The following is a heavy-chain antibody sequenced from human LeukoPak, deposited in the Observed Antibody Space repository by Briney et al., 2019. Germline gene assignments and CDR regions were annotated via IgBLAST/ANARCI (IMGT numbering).Heavy chain of an antibody. J-gene: IGHJ4*02. CDR3: ARDGQWLVGPSFDY. D-gene: IGHD6-19*01. V-gene: IGHV7-4-1*02. CDR1: GYTFSNYT. Sequence: ASVKVSCKASGYTFSNYTLNWVRQAPGQGLEWMGWIDTNTGNPTYAQGFIGRFVFSLDTSVSTAYLQISSLKAEDTAVYYCARDGQWLVGPSFDYWGQGTLVTVSS. CDR2: IDTNTGNP.